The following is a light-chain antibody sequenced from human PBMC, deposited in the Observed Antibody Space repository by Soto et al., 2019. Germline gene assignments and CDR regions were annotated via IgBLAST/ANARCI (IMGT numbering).Light chain of an antibody. CDR3: QQYGSSVT. Sequence: EIVLTQSPGTLSLSPGGRATLSCRASQSLSSSFLARYQQKPGQAPRLLIYAASTRATGIPDRFSGSGSVTVFTLTISRLEPEDFAVDYCQQYGSSVTFGQGTRLEI. J-gene: IGKJ5*01. CDR2: AAS. CDR1: QSLSSSF. V-gene: IGKV3-20*01.